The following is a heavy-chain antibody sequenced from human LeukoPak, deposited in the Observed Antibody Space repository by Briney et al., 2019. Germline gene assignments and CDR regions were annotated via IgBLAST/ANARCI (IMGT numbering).Heavy chain of an antibody. V-gene: IGHV3-7*01. D-gene: IGHD6-19*01. J-gene: IGHJ4*02. CDR2: IKQDGSEK. Sequence: GSLRLSCAASGITFSTYWMSWVRQAPGKGLEWLANIKQDGSEKYYLDSVKGRFTVSRDNAKNSLYLQMNSLRPEDTAVYYCATTEHWLPQGVDYWGQGTLFTVSS. CDR1: GITFSTYW. CDR3: ATTEHWLPQGVDY.